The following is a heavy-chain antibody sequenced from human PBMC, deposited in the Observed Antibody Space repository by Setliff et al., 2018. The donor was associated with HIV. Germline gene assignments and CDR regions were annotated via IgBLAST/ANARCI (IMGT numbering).Heavy chain of an antibody. V-gene: IGHV3-21*01. CDR2: LSSDGRYI. CDR1: GFTFRTYN. CDR3: ARDRASSGYYSHFDH. D-gene: IGHD3-22*01. J-gene: IGHJ4*02. Sequence: GGSLRLSCAASGFTFRTYNMNWVRQAPGKGLEWVASLSSDGRYIYYADSLRGRSTISRDDAKNSLYLQIYSLRAEDTAIYYCARDRASSGYYSHFDHWGQGKMVTVSS.